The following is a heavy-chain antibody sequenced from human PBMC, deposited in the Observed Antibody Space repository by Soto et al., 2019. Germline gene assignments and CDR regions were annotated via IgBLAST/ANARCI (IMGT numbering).Heavy chain of an antibody. Sequence: GGSLRLSCAASGFTFSSYWMSWVRQAPEKGLEWVANIKQDGSEKYYVDSVKGRFTISRDNAKNSLYLQMNSLRAEDTAVYYCARDRVNYGEYRQDYYYYGMHVWGQGTKLTVSS. CDR3: ARDRVNYGEYRQDYYYYGMHV. J-gene: IGHJ6*02. CDR2: IKQDGSEK. CDR1: GFTFSSYW. D-gene: IGHD4-17*01. V-gene: IGHV3-7*01.